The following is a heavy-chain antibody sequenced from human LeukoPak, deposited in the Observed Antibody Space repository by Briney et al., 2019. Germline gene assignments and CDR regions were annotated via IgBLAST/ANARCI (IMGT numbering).Heavy chain of an antibody. J-gene: IGHJ4*02. CDR1: GFTFSSYW. V-gene: IGHV3-74*01. CDR2: INSDGSRT. CDR3: ARSSSYFDY. Sequence: QAGGSLILSCAASGFTFSSYWMHWVRQVPGKGLVWVSRINSDGSRTSYADSVKGRFTISRDNAKNTLYLQMNSLRAEDTAVYYCARSSSYFDYWGQGTLVTVSS.